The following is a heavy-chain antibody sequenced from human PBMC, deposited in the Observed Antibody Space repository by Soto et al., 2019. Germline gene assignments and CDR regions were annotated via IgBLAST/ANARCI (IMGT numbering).Heavy chain of an antibody. CDR3: ARGREVIAAAGTLSWFDP. V-gene: IGHV1-8*01. CDR2: MNPNSGNT. Sequence: ASVKVSCKASGYTFTSYDINWVRQATGQGLEWMGWMNPNSGNTGYAQKFQGRVTMTRNTSISTAYMELSSLRPEDTAVYYCARGREVIAAAGTLSWFDPWGQGTLVTVSS. J-gene: IGHJ5*02. D-gene: IGHD6-13*01. CDR1: GYTFTSYD.